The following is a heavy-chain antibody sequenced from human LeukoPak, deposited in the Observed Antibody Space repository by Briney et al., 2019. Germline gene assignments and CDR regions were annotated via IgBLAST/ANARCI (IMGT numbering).Heavy chain of an antibody. V-gene: IGHV3-48*03. D-gene: IGHD2-21*02. Sequence: GGSLRLSCAASGFTFSSYEMNWVRQAPGKGLEWVSYISSSGSTIDYADSVKGRFTISRDNAKNSLYLQMNSLRAEDTAVYYCAREVLTYCGGDCYWDFGYYYYGMDVWGQGTTVTVSS. CDR3: AREVLTYCGGDCYWDFGYYYYGMDV. CDR1: GFTFSSYE. J-gene: IGHJ6*02. CDR2: ISSSGSTI.